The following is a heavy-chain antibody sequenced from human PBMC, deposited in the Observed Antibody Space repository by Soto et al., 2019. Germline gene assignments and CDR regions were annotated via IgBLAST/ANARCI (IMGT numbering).Heavy chain of an antibody. V-gene: IGHV1-69*06. CDR3: ARDTRTYYYGSAPTGYYYGMDV. CDR2: IIPIFGTA. J-gene: IGHJ6*02. CDR1: GGTFSSYA. Sequence: SVKVSCKASGGTFSSYAISWVRQAPGQGLEWMGGIIPIFGTANYAQKFQGRVTITADKSTSTAYMELSGLRSEDTAVYYCARDTRTYYYGSAPTGYYYGMDVWGQGTTVTVSS. D-gene: IGHD3-10*01.